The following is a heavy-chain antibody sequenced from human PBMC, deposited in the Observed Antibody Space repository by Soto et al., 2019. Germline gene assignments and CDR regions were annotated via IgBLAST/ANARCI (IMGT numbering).Heavy chain of an antibody. CDR2: ISAYNGNT. J-gene: IGHJ4*02. CDR3: ARDRRGLPSPNYYDSSGYYYPFPFDY. Sequence: ASVKVSCKASGYTSTSYGIIWVRQAPGQGLEWMGWISAYNGNTNYAQKLQGRVTMTTDTSTSTAYMELRSLRSDDTAVYYCARDRRGLPSPNYYDSSGYYYPFPFDYWGQGTLVTVSS. V-gene: IGHV1-18*01. CDR1: GYTSTSYG. D-gene: IGHD3-22*01.